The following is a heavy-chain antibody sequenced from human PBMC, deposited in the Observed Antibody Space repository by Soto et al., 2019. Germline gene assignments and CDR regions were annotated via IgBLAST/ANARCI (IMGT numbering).Heavy chain of an antibody. D-gene: IGHD6-19*01. Sequence: PSETLSLTCAVSGDSISSSSYYWAWIRQPPGKGLEWIGSIHYRANSYYSPSLKSRITISVDTSKNQISLRLSSVTAADTAVYYCARTLHLAVSGFDPWGQGTLVTVSS. CDR3: ARTLHLAVSGFDP. J-gene: IGHJ5*02. V-gene: IGHV4-39*01. CDR2: IHYRANS. CDR1: GDSISSSSYY.